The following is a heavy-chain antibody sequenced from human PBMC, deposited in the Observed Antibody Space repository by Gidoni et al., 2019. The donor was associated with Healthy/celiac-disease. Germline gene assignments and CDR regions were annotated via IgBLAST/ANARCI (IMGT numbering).Heavy chain of an antibody. D-gene: IGHD2-21*01. CDR3: ARDSVGGGLCGGDSGGSCYYYGMDV. Sequence: SSYAMHWVRQAPGKGLEWVAVISYDGSNKYYADSVKGRFTISRDNSKNTLYLQMNSLRAEDTAVYYCARDSVGGGLCGGDSGGSCYYYGMDVWGQGTTVTVSS. CDR1: SSYA. CDR2: ISYDGSNK. J-gene: IGHJ6*02. V-gene: IGHV3-30*01.